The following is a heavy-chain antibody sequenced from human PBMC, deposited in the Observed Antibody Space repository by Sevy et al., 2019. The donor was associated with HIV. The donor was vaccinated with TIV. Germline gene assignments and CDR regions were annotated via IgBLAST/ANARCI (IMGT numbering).Heavy chain of an antibody. J-gene: IGHJ4*02. CDR1: GGSINNYY. V-gene: IGHV4-59*08. Sequence: SETLSLTCTVSGGSINNYYWSWIRLPPGKGLEYIGNIYFSGGAYYNPSLRGRVTISVDTSKNQFSLKLTSVTAADTAVCYCARQKGGTNLIDYWGQGSLVTVSS. CDR3: ARQKGGTNLIDY. D-gene: IGHD2-2*01. CDR2: IYFSGGA.